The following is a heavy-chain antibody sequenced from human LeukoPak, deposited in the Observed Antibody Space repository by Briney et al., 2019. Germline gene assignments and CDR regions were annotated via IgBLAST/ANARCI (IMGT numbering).Heavy chain of an antibody. CDR1: GFTVSSNY. Sequence: GGSLRLSCAASGFTVSSNYMSWVRQAPGKGLEWVSVIYSGGSTYYADSVKGRFTISRDNSKNTLYLQMNSLRAEDTAVYYCARDHYDSSAYYHDYWGQGTLVTVSS. CDR2: IYSGGST. J-gene: IGHJ4*02. D-gene: IGHD3-22*01. V-gene: IGHV3-66*01. CDR3: ARDHYDSSAYYHDY.